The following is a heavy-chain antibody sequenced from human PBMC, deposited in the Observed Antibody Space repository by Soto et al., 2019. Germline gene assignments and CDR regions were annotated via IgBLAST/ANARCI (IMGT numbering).Heavy chain of an antibody. CDR3: VRDVGFDYVN. Sequence: EVQLVESGGGLVQPGGSLRISCKGSGFSFSSYWMSWVRQAPGKGLEWVASIKQDESEKYYVDSVKGRFTISRDNVDDSVFLHMNSLNAEDTAVYFCVRDVGFDYVNWGQGTLVTVSS. D-gene: IGHD3-16*01. CDR2: IKQDESEK. CDR1: GFSFSSYW. J-gene: IGHJ4*02. V-gene: IGHV3-7*01.